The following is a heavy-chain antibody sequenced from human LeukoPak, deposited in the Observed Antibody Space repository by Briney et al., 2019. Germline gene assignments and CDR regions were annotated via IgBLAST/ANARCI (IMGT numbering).Heavy chain of an antibody. Sequence: ASVKVSCKASGYTFTSYSISWVRQAPGQGLEWMGWISAYNGNTNYAQKLQGRVTMTTDTSTSTAYMELRSLRSDDTAVYYCARDPGYSGSYQSVGVFDYWGREPWLPSPQ. D-gene: IGHD1-26*01. CDR3: ARDPGYSGSYQSVGVFDY. V-gene: IGHV1-18*01. CDR2: ISAYNGNT. CDR1: GYTFTSYS. J-gene: IGHJ4*02.